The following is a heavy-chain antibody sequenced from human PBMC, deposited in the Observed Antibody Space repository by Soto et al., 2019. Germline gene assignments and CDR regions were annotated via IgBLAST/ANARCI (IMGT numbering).Heavy chain of an antibody. CDR1: GFTFSSYA. D-gene: IGHD2-15*01. J-gene: IGHJ6*02. CDR3: AKEYCSGGSCYSPVGGMDV. Sequence: PGGSLRLSCAASGFTFSSYAMGWVRQAPGKGLEWVSAISGSGGSTYYADSVKGRFTISRDNSKNTLYLQMNSLRAEDTAVYYCAKEYCSGGSCYSPVGGMDVWGQGTTVTVSS. V-gene: IGHV3-23*01. CDR2: ISGSGGST.